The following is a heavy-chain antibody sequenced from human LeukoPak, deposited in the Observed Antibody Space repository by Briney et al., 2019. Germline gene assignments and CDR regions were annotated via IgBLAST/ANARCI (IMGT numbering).Heavy chain of an antibody. D-gene: IGHD3-22*01. CDR2: ISGSGGST. Sequence: GGSLRLSCAASGFTFSSYAMTWFRQAPVKGLEWVSAISGSGGSTYYADSVKGRFTISRDNSKNTLYLQMNSLRAEDTAVYYCAKDSSGYYALDYWGQGTLVTVSS. V-gene: IGHV3-23*01. J-gene: IGHJ4*02. CDR3: AKDSSGYYALDY. CDR1: GFTFSSYA.